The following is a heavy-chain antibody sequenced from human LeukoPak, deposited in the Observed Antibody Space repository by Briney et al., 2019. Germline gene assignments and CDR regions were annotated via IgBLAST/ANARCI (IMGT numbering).Heavy chain of an antibody. V-gene: IGHV3-21*01. CDR1: GFTFSSYS. D-gene: IGHD3-10*02. Sequence: GGSLRLSCAASGFTFSSYSMNWVRQAPGKGLEWVSSISSSSSYIYYADSVKGRFTISRDNAKNSLYLQMNSLRAEDTAVYYCAELGITMIGGVWGEGTTVTISS. CDR3: AELGITMIGGV. CDR2: ISSSSSYI. J-gene: IGHJ6*04.